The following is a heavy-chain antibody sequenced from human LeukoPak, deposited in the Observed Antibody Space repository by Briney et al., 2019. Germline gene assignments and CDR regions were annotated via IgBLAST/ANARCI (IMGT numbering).Heavy chain of an antibody. J-gene: IGHJ4*02. CDR3: AKAVGSSGWYYFDY. Sequence: GGSLRLSCAASGFTVSSNYMSWVRQAPGKGLEWVSSISSSSSYIYYADSVKGRFTISRDNSKNTLYLQMNSLRAEDTAVYYCAKAVGSSGWYYFDYWGQGTLVTVSS. CDR2: ISSSSSYI. D-gene: IGHD6-19*01. CDR1: GFTVSSNY. V-gene: IGHV3-21*01.